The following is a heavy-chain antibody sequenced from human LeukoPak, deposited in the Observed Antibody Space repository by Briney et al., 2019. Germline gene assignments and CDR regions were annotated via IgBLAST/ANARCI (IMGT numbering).Heavy chain of an antibody. D-gene: IGHD6-13*01. CDR3: AKNRAAAGFNPRAEYYFDY. CDR1: GFTFSSYA. CDR2: ISGSGGST. J-gene: IGHJ4*02. V-gene: IGHV3-23*01. Sequence: GGSLRLSCAASGFTFSSYAMSWVRQAPGKGLEWVSAISGSGGSTYYADSVKGRFTISRDNSKNTLYLQMNSLRAEDTAVYYCAKNRAAAGFNPRAEYYFDYWGQGTLVTVSS.